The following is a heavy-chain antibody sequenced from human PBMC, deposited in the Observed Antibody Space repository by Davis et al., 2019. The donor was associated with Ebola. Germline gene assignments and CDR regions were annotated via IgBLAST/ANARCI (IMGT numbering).Heavy chain of an antibody. CDR3: ARDRVSSSWQEYYYYMDV. D-gene: IGHD6-6*01. CDR2: IKQDGSEK. V-gene: IGHV3-7*03. J-gene: IGHJ6*03. CDR1: GFTFSSYW. Sequence: PGGSLRLSCAASGFTFSSYWMSWVRQAPGKGLEWVANIKQDGSEKYYVDSVKGRFTISRDNAKNSLYLQMNSLRAEDTAVYYCARDRVSSSWQEYYYYMDVWGKGTTVTVSS.